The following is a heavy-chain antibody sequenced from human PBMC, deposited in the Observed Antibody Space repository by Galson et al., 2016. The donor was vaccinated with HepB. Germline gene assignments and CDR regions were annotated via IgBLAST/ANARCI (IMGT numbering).Heavy chain of an antibody. Sequence: SLRLSCAASGCTFSRYAMSVVRQAPGKGLEWVAIISYDGSNKYYADSVKGRFTISRDKSKNKLFLQMNSLKAEDTAGYSCAKDGGFWSGYLDSWGQGALVSVSS. CDR1: GCTFSRYA. V-gene: IGHV3-30*04. D-gene: IGHD3-3*01. J-gene: IGHJ4*02. CDR2: ISYDGSNK. CDR3: AKDGGFWSGYLDS.